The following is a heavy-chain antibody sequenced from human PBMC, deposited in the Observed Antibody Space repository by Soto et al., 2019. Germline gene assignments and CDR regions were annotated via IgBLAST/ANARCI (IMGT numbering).Heavy chain of an antibody. Sequence: SETLSLTCAVYGGSVNGYYWNWIRQPPGKGLEWIGEINHTGGTHYNPSLKSRVTMSVDTSKNQFSLRLSSVTAADTAIYCCATRITVFGLLIPPFDPWGQGTQVTVSS. CDR2: INHTGGT. CDR1: GGSVNGYY. CDR3: ATRITVFGLLIPPFDP. J-gene: IGHJ5*02. V-gene: IGHV4-34*01. D-gene: IGHD3-3*01.